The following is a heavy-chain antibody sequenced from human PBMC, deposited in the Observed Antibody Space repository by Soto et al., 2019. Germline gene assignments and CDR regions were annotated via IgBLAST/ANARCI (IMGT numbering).Heavy chain of an antibody. D-gene: IGHD2-15*01. Sequence: QVQLQESGPGLVKPSQTLSLTCTVSGGSIISGGYYCSWIRQHPGKGLEWIGYIYYSGSTYYNPSLKSRVTISVDTSKNQFSLKLSSVTAADTAVYYCARTGVAASTRGWFDPWGQGTLVTVSS. V-gene: IGHV4-31*03. CDR2: IYYSGST. CDR1: GGSIISGGYY. J-gene: IGHJ5*02. CDR3: ARTGVAASTRGWFDP.